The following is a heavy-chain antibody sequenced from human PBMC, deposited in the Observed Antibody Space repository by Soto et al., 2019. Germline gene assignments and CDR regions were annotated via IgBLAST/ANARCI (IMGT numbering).Heavy chain of an antibody. J-gene: IGHJ3*02. Sequence: ASVKVSCKASGYTFTSYAMHWVRQAPGQRLEWMGWSNAGNGNTKYSQKFQGRVTITRDTSASTAYMELSSLRSEDTAVYYCARDRGRYYYDSSGYPDAFDIWGKGTMVTV. CDR3: ARDRGRYYYDSSGYPDAFDI. CDR1: GYTFTSYA. V-gene: IGHV1-3*01. CDR2: SNAGNGNT. D-gene: IGHD3-22*01.